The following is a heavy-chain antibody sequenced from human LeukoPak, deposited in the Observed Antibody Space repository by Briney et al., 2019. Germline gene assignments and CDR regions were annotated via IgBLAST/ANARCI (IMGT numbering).Heavy chain of an antibody. CDR3: ARMKTAIPDYYYYYMDV. CDR2: INPTGGST. D-gene: IGHD2-21*02. Sequence: GASVKVSCKASGYTFTSYYMHWVRQAPGQGLEWMGLINPTGGSTGYAQKFQGRVTMTRDMSTSTDYMELSSLRSEDTAVYYCARMKTAIPDYYYYYMDVWGKGTTVTISS. CDR1: GYTFTSYY. V-gene: IGHV1-46*01. J-gene: IGHJ6*03.